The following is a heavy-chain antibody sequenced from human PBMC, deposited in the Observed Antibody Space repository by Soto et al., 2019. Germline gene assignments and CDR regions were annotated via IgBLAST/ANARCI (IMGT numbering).Heavy chain of an antibody. J-gene: IGHJ2*01. D-gene: IGHD3-10*01. V-gene: IGHV1-18*01. CDR2: ISAYNGNT. CDR3: ARVALLWFGERAGYFDL. Sequence: QVQLVQSGAEVKKPGASVKVSCKASGYTFTSYGISWVRQAPGQGLEWMGWISAYNGNTNYAQKLQGRVTMTTDTSXSXXYMELRSLRSDDTAVYYCARVALLWFGERAGYFDLWGRGTLVTVSS. CDR1: GYTFTSYG.